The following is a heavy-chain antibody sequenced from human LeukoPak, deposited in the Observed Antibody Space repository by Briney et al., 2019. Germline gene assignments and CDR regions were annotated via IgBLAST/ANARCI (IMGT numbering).Heavy chain of an antibody. D-gene: IGHD2-15*01. J-gene: IGHJ6*03. V-gene: IGHV1-18*01. CDR3: ARDRGVDYCSGGSCSHYYYYMDV. CDR1: GYTFTSYG. Sequence: ASVKVSCKASGYTFTSYGISWVRQAPGQGLEWMGWISAYNGNTNYAQKLQGRVTMTRDTSIGTAYMELSRLRSDDTAVYYCARDRGVDYCSGGSCSHYYYYMDVWGKGTTVTISS. CDR2: ISAYNGNT.